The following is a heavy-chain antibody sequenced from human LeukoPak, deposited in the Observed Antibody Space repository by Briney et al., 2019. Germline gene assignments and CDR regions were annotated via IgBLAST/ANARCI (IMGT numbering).Heavy chain of an antibody. J-gene: IGHJ6*02. CDR2: ISSSGSTI. Sequence: GGSLRLSCAASGFTFSSYEMNWVRQAPGKGLEWVSYISSSGSTIYYADSVKGRFTISRDNAKNSLYLQMNSLRAEDTAVYYCARAVVRGVMGTYYYCYYGMDVWGQGTTVTVSS. CDR1: GFTFSSYE. V-gene: IGHV3-48*03. D-gene: IGHD3-10*01. CDR3: ARAVVRGVMGTYYYCYYGMDV.